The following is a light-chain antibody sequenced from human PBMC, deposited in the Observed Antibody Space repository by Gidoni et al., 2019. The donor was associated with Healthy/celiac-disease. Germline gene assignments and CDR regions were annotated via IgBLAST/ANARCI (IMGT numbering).Light chain of an antibody. Sequence: SYVLTQPPSVSVAPGKTASITCGGNNIGSKSVHWYQKKPGQAPVLVIYYDSDRPSGIPERFSGSNSGNTATLTISRVEAGDEADYYCQVWDSSSDHPWVFGTGTKVTVL. CDR1: NIGSKS. V-gene: IGLV3-21*04. CDR3: QVWDSSSDHPWV. CDR2: YDS. J-gene: IGLJ1*01.